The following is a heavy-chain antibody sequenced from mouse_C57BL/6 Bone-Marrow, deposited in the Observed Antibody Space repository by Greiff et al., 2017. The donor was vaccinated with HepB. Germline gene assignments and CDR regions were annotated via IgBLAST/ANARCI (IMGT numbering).Heavy chain of an antibody. CDR3: ARSLYYYGSSPLRDY. CDR2: IDPANGNT. Sequence: VQLQQSVAELVRPGASVKLSCTASGFNIKNTYMHWVKQRPEQGLEWIGRIDPANGNTKSAPKFQGKATITADTSSNSAYLQLISLTSEDTAIYYCARSLYYYGSSPLRDYWGQGTTLTVSS. D-gene: IGHD1-1*01. CDR1: GFNIKNTY. V-gene: IGHV14-3*01. J-gene: IGHJ2*01.